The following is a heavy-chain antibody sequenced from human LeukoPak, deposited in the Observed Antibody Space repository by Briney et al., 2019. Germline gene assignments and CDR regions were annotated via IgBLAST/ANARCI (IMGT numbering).Heavy chain of an antibody. D-gene: IGHD2-21*01. CDR1: GGSISSGGYY. CDR2: ITGSGGDT. V-gene: IGHV3-23*01. CDR3: AKGSADARPYCFDY. Sequence: ETLSLTCTVSGGSISSGGYYWSWIRQHPGKGLEWVSAITGSGGDTFHADSVKGRFTISRDNSKNTLFMQMNSLRDEDTAVYYCAKGSADARPYCFDYWGQGTLVTVSS. J-gene: IGHJ4*02.